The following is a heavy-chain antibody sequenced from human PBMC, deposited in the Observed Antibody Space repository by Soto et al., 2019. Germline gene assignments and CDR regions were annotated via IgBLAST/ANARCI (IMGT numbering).Heavy chain of an antibody. CDR3: ARHDYGDFNFDY. J-gene: IGHJ4*02. CDR1: GFTFSSYA. V-gene: IGHV4-31*02. Sequence: LRLSCAASGFTFSSYAMSWVRQHPGKGLEWIGYIYYSGSTYYNPSLKSRVTISVDTSKNQFSLKLSSVTAADTAVYYCARHDYGDFNFDYWGQGTLVTVSS. D-gene: IGHD4-17*01. CDR2: IYYSGST.